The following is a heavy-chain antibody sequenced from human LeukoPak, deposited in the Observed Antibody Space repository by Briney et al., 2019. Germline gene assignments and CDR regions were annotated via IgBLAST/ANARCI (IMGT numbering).Heavy chain of an antibody. CDR3: AISKDHYCRY. D-gene: IGHD2/OR15-2a*01. CDR1: GFTFSDSW. J-gene: IGHJ4*02. V-gene: IGHV3-7*05. CDR2: IHQDAGEK. Sequence: GGSLRLSCAASGFTFSDSWMTWVRQTPGKGLQWVASIHQDAGEKQYLDSVRGRFTISRDNAKSSLYLQMNSLTVDDTGIYYCAISKDHYCRYWGQGTLSPSPQ.